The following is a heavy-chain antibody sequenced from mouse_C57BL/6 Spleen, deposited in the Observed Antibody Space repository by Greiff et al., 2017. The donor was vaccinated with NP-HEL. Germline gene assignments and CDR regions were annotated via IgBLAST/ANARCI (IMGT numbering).Heavy chain of an antibody. V-gene: IGHV1-15*01. D-gene: IGHD2-4*01. Sequence: QVTLKESGAELVRPGASVTLSCKASGYTFTDYEMHWVKQTPVHGLEWIGAIDPETGGTAYNQKFKGKAILTADKSSSTAYMELRSLTSEDSAVYYCTQVYYDFWFAYWGQGTLVTVSA. J-gene: IGHJ3*01. CDR1: GYTFTDYE. CDR2: IDPETGGT. CDR3: TQVYYDFWFAY.